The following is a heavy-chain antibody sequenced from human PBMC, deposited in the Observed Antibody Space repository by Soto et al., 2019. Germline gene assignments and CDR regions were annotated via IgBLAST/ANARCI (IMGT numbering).Heavy chain of an antibody. J-gene: IGHJ4*02. CDR3: ARDRGYSGPDY. V-gene: IGHV1-3*01. CDR2: INAGSGNT. Sequence: ASVKVSCKASGYTFTGFSLHWVRQAPGQRLEWMGWINAGSGNTKYSQKFQGRVTMTRDTSTSTVYMELSSLRSEDTAVYYCARDRGYSGPDYWGQGTLVTVSS. CDR1: GYTFTGFS. D-gene: IGHD5-12*01.